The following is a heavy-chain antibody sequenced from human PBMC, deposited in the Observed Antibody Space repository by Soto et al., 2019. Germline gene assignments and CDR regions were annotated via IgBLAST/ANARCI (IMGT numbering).Heavy chain of an antibody. V-gene: IGHV4-4*02. J-gene: IGHJ4*02. D-gene: IGHD2-21*02. CDR2: IFHSGST. CDR1: GASIRSNNR. CDR3: ATVLTARDGYNQPFDY. Sequence: SETLSLTCAVSGASIRSNNRWSWVRQPPGKGLEWTGEIFHSGSTNYNPSLKTRLTISVDTSITTSFMELNRLTSDDTAVYYCATVLTARDGYNQPFDYWGQGTLVTVSS.